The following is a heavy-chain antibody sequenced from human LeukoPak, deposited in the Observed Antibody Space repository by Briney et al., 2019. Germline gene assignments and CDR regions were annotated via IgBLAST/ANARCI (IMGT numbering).Heavy chain of an antibody. D-gene: IGHD6-13*01. CDR3: ARHGSETSSPLDV. CDR2: INYSGRT. CDR1: GGSISSYY. V-gene: IGHV4-59*08. J-gene: IGHJ6*04. Sequence: SETLSLTCTVSGGSISSYYWSWIRQPPGKGLEWIADINYSGRTNYNPSLKSRVTISVDTSKNQFSLRLNSVTAADTAVYYCARHGSETSSPLDVWGKGTTVTVSS.